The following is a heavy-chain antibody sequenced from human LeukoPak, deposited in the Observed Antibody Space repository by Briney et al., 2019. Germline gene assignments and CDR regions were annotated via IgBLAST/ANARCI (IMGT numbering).Heavy chain of an antibody. CDR1: GFPFSTKS. J-gene: IGHJ4*02. CDR2: ISDDSGTT. Sequence: QPGGSLRFSCAVSGFPFSTKSMKCLRQAPGMGLEWVSYISDDSGTTYYADSVKGPFNISRDNAKNSLFLQMNSLRDEDTSVYYCASRDYCDYWGQGTLVTVSS. V-gene: IGHV3-48*02. CDR3: ASRDYCDY.